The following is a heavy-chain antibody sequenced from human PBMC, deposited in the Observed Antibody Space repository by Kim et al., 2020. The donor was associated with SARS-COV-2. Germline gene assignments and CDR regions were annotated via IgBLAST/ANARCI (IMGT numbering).Heavy chain of an antibody. CDR2: SGT. D-gene: IGHD7-27*01. CDR3: TRANRGMDY. V-gene: IGHV3-11*05. Sequence: SGTNYADAVKGRSTISRDNAKNSLSLQMNSLRAEDTAVYYCTRANRGMDYWGQGTLVTVSS. J-gene: IGHJ4*02.